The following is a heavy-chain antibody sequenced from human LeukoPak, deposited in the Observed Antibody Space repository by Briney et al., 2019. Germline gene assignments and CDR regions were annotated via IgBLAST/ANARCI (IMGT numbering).Heavy chain of an antibody. D-gene: IGHD3-9*01. CDR1: GYRFNNYA. CDR3: ARDYQTGFTGPGGDF. CDR2: INNNGDST. Sequence: GGSLRLSCAASGYRFNNYAIHWFRQAPGKGLEYVSGINNNGDSTYYANSVKGRFTISRDNSKDTLYLQMGSLTSEDTAVYYCARDYQTGFTGPGGDFWGQGTLVTVSS. V-gene: IGHV3-64*01. J-gene: IGHJ4*02.